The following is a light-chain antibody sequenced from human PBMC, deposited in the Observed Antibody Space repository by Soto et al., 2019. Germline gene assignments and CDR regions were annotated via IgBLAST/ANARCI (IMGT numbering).Light chain of an antibody. CDR3: QQYSTSRT. CDR2: ASS. V-gene: IGKV3-20*01. Sequence: EIVMTQSPATLSVSPGESATLSCRASQSVSSDLAWYQQKPGQAPRLLIYASSNRATGIPDRFSGSASGADFTLTISRLEPEDFALYYCQQYSTSRTFGQGTKVDI. CDR1: QSVSSD. J-gene: IGKJ1*01.